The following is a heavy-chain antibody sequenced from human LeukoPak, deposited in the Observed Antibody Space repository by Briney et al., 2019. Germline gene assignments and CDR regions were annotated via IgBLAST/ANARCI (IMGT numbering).Heavy chain of an antibody. CDR2: ISDSGRAT. CDR1: GFTFNNYA. D-gene: IGHD5-18*01. J-gene: IGHJ4*02. CDR3: ARQDSFNPY. V-gene: IGHV3-23*01. Sequence: GGSLRLSCAASGFTFNNYAMSWVRQAPGKGLEWVSGISDSGRATYYTDSVRGRCTISRDNSKNTVYLQMRNLRAEDTAVYFCARQDSFNPYWGQGSLVTVSS.